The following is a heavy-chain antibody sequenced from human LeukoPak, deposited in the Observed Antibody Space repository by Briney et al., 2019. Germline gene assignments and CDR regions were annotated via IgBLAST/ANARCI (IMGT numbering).Heavy chain of an antibody. CDR3: ARGGQQWRGGNYFDS. Sequence: ASVKVSCKASGYTFTDYALHWVRQAPGQSLEWMGWITTGRGETRFSQDFQRRITLTRDKSANTVYMDLTDLTSEDTAVYYCARGGQQWRGGNYFDSWGQGTLVTVSS. D-gene: IGHD6-19*01. J-gene: IGHJ4*02. CDR2: ITTGRGET. CDR1: GYTFTDYA. V-gene: IGHV1-3*03.